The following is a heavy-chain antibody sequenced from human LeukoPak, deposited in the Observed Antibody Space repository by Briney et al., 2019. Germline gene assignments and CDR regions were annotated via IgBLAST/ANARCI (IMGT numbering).Heavy chain of an antibody. Sequence: ASVKVSCKSSGYTFTCYYVHWVRQAPGQGLEWMGWINPNSGGTNFAEKFQGRVTMTRDTSISTAYMELSRLRPDDTAVYYCARRAGHYNGMDVWGQGTTVTVSS. J-gene: IGHJ6*02. CDR3: ARRAGHYNGMDV. D-gene: IGHD2-2*02. V-gene: IGHV1-2*02. CDR2: INPNSGGT. CDR1: GYTFTCYY.